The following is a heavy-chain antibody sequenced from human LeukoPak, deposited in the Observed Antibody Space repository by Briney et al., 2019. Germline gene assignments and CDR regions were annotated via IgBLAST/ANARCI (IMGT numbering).Heavy chain of an antibody. CDR1: GGSFSGYY. CDR2: INHSGST. D-gene: IGHD6-13*01. CDR3: ARGKQQLIHW. J-gene: IGHJ4*02. Sequence: SETLSLTCAVYGGSFSGYYWSWIRQPPGKGLEWIGEINHSGSTNYNPSLKSRVTIPVDTSKNQFSLKLSSVTAADTAVYYCARGKQQLIHWWGQGTLVTVSS. V-gene: IGHV4-34*01.